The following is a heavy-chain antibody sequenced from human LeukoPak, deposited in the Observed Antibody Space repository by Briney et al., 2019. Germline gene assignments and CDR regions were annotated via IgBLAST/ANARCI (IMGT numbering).Heavy chain of an antibody. V-gene: IGHV4-31*03. CDR1: GGSISSGASD. CDR3: ARAARQGFTMIVVPFFYFDL. J-gene: IGHJ2*01. D-gene: IGHD3-22*01. Sequence: SETLSLTCTVSGGSISSGASDWGWIRQHPKRGLEWVGYINHSGSTYYNPSLGSRVTMSVDTSKNQFSLRLSSVTAADSAVYYCARAARQGFTMIVVPFFYFDLWGRGTLVTVSS. CDR2: INHSGST.